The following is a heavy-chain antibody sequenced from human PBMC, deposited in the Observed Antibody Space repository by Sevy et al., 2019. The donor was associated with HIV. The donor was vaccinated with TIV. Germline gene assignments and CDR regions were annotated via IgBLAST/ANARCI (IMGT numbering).Heavy chain of an antibody. CDR3: ARGRLTGIGFDY. CDR2: TSPNSGNT. CDR1: GYTFTSYD. J-gene: IGHJ4*02. V-gene: IGHV1-8*01. Sequence: ASVKVSCKASGYTFTSYDINWVRQATGQGLEWMGWTSPNSGNTDYAQKFQGRVTMTRNTSITTAYMELSSLRSEDTAVYYCARGRLTGIGFDYWGQGTLVTVSS. D-gene: IGHD7-27*01.